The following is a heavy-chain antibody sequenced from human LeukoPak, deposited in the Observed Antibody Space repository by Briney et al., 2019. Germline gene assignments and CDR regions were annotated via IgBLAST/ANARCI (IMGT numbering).Heavy chain of an antibody. D-gene: IGHD3-9*01. CDR2: IHHSGNT. Sequence: PSETLSLTCAVSGGSVSSDNWWSWVRQPPGKGLEWIGEIHHSGNTNYSPSPKSRVTISLDKSRNQFSLKLNSVTAADTAVYYCAKAGVWLPAVWGQGTLVTVSS. CDR3: AKAGVWLPAV. CDR1: GGSVSSDNW. J-gene: IGHJ4*02. V-gene: IGHV4-4*02.